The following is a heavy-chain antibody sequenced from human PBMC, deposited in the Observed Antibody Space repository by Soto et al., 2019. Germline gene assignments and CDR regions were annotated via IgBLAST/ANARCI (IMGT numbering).Heavy chain of an antibody. Sequence: GGSLRLSCAASGFTFSSYAMSWVRQAPGKGLEWVSAISGSGGSTYYADSVKGRFTISRDNSKNTLYLQMNSLRAEDTAVYYYAKGGPPTGIAAAGSAFDIWGQGTMVTVSS. CDR2: ISGSGGST. D-gene: IGHD6-13*01. CDR1: GFTFSSYA. J-gene: IGHJ3*02. V-gene: IGHV3-23*01. CDR3: AKGGPPTGIAAAGSAFDI.